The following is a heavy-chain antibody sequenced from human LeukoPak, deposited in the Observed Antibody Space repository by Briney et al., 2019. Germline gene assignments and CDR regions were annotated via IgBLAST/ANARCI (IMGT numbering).Heavy chain of an antibody. CDR1: GDSISSGSYY. V-gene: IGHV4-61*02. CDR2: IYTSGST. J-gene: IGHJ4*02. CDR3: ARLYCSSTSCYYRYFDY. D-gene: IGHD2-2*01. Sequence: PSETLSLTCSVSGDSISSGSYYWSWIRQPAGKGLEWIGRIYTSGSTNYIPSLKSRLTISVDTSKNQFSLRLSSVTAADTAVYYCARLYCSSTSCYYRYFDYWGQGTLVTVSS.